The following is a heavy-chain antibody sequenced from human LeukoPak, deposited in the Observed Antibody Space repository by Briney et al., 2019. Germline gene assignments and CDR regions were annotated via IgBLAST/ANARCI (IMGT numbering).Heavy chain of an antibody. D-gene: IGHD4-23*01. CDR1: GDSISSYY. J-gene: IGHJ3*02. V-gene: IGHV4-59*08. CDR3: ARLSTVVTGYSFDI. Sequence: SDTLSLTCTASGDSISSYYLSWIRQPPGQGLEWMGYIFYSGSTNYNPSLKSRVTISVDTSKNQFSLKLTSVTAADTAVYYCARLSTVVTGYSFDIWGQGTMVTVSS. CDR2: IFYSGST.